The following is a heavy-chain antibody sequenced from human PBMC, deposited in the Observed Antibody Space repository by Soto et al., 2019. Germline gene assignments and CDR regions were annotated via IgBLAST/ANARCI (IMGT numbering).Heavy chain of an antibody. CDR1: GGSISSYY. V-gene: IGHV4-59*08. CDR3: ARRYGVAFDI. CDR2: FYYSGST. Sequence: QVQLQESGPGLVKPSETLSLTCTVSGGSISSYYWSWIRQPPGKGLEWIGYFYYSGSTNYNPSIKSRVTISVDTSKNQFSLKLSSVTAADTAVYYCARRYGVAFDIWGQGTMVTVSS. D-gene: IGHD3-10*01. J-gene: IGHJ3*02.